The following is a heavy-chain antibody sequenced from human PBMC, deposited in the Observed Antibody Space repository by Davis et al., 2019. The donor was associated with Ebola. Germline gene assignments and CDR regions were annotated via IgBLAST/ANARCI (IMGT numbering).Heavy chain of an antibody. CDR3: ARGTSLARNFDY. CDR1: GYSFTSYW. V-gene: IGHV5-10-1*04. J-gene: IGHJ4*02. D-gene: IGHD3-3*02. Sequence: GESLKISCKGSGYSFTSYWIGWVRQMPGKGLEWMGRIDPSDSYTNYSPSFQGQVTISADESISTAYLQWSSLKASDTAMYYCARGTSLARNFDYWGQGTLVSVSS. CDR2: IDPSDSYT.